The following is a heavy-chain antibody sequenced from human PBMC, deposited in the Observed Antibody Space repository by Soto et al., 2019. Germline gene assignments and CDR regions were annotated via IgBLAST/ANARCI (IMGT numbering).Heavy chain of an antibody. D-gene: IGHD6-6*01. CDR2: ITGSGLTI. V-gene: IGHV3-23*01. Sequence: VQLLESGGGLVQPGGSLRLSCEASGFTFSKYAMIWVRQAPGKGQEWVSGITGSGLTIEHSASVKGRFTISRDNSKNTLYLQMNSLRAEDTAVYYCAKDQSSSSSIAARDFDYWGQGTLVTVSS. J-gene: IGHJ4*02. CDR1: GFTFSKYA. CDR3: AKDQSSSSSIAARDFDY.